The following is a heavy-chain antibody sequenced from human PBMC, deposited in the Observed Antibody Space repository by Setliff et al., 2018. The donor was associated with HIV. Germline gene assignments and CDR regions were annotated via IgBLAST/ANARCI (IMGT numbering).Heavy chain of an antibody. CDR2: IYPKDGRT. J-gene: IGHJ2*01. CDR1: GYTFIASF. Sequence: GASVKVSCKASGYTFIASFMHWVRQAPGQGLEWMGWIYPKDGRTNYAQKFQGRVTMTSDTSISTAYLDLSRLRSDDTAVYYCARAGNSAGYSGYRYLDLWGRGTLVTVSS. V-gene: IGHV1-2*02. D-gene: IGHD3-9*01. CDR3: ARAGNSAGYSGYRYLDL.